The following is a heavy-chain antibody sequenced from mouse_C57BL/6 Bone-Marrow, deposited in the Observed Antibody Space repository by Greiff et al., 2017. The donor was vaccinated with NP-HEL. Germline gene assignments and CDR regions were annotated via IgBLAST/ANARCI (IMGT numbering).Heavy chain of an antibody. CDR3: TRARMGGGFAY. J-gene: IGHJ3*01. V-gene: IGHV1-15*01. Sequence: LQESGAELVRPGASVTLSCKASGYTFTDYEMHWVKQTPVHGLEWIGAIDPETGGTAYNQKFKGKAILTADKSSSTAYMELRSLTSEDSAVYYCTRARMGGGFAYWGQGTLVTVSA. CDR1: GYTFTDYE. D-gene: IGHD2-3*01. CDR2: IDPETGGT.